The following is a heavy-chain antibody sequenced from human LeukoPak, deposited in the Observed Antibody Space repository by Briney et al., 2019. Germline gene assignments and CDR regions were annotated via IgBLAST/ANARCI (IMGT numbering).Heavy chain of an antibody. Sequence: GGSLRLSCAASGFTFSHYAMHWVRQAPGKGLEWVSAISGSGGSTYYADSVKGRFTISRDNSKNTLYLQMNSLRAEDTAVYYCAKESASSGYYSYYYYGMDVWGQGTTVTVSS. CDR2: ISGSGGST. D-gene: IGHD3-22*01. V-gene: IGHV3-23*01. CDR1: GFTFSHYA. J-gene: IGHJ6*02. CDR3: AKESASSGYYSYYYYGMDV.